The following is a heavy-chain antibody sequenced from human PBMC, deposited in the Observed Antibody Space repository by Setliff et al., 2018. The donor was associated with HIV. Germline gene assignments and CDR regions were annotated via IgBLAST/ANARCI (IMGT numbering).Heavy chain of an antibody. Sequence: PSETLSLTCAVSGYSISSGYYWGWIRQPPGKGLEWIGEIYHSGSTIYNPSLKSRVTISVDTSKNQFSLKLSSVTAADTAVYYCARLFQWMSYSFDIWGQGTVVTVSS. CDR3: ARLFQWMSYSFDI. CDR2: IYHSGST. CDR1: GYSISSGYY. D-gene: IGHD5-12*01. V-gene: IGHV4-38-2*01. J-gene: IGHJ3*02.